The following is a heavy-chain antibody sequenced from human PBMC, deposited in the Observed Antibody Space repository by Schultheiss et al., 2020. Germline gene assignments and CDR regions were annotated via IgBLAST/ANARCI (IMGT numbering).Heavy chain of an antibody. CDR1: GFTFSSYA. Sequence: GGSLRLSCSASGFTFSSYAMHWVRQAPGKGLEWVASISSSSSYIYYADSVKGRFTISRDNSKNTLYLQMNSLRAGDTAVYYCAREYDEYYDFWSGYLAPSYYYYYYGMDVWGQGTTVTVSS. CDR2: ISSSSSYI. CDR3: AREYDEYYDFWSGYLAPSYYYYYYGMDV. V-gene: IGHV3-21*01. J-gene: IGHJ6*02. D-gene: IGHD3-3*01.